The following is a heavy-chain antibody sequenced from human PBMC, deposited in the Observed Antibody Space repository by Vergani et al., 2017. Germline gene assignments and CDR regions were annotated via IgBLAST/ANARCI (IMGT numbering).Heavy chain of an antibody. D-gene: IGHD3-10*01. CDR3: ARPVGPSAIADGYHV. CDR2: ISSSGST. V-gene: IGHV4-39*02. CDR1: GDSISRSHYY. J-gene: IGHJ3*01. Sequence: QLQLQESGPGLVKPSETLSLSCRVSGDSISRSHYYWGFIRQPPGKGLEWIGSISSSGSTSSNPSLQRRLAFSVDTSKNLFSLRLMSVTATDTGMYYCARPVGPSAIADGYHVWGQGTMVTVAT.